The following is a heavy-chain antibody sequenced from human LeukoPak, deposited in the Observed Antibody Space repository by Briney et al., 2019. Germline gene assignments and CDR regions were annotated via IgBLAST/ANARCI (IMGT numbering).Heavy chain of an antibody. CDR3: ARGNVPAAASR. CDR1: GGSISSSSYY. Sequence: PSETLSLTCTVSGGSISSSSYYWGWIRQPPGKGLEWIGSIYYSGSTYYNPSLKSRVTISVDTSKNQFSLKLSSVTAADTAVYYCARGNVPAAASRWGQGTLVTVSS. J-gene: IGHJ4*02. V-gene: IGHV4-39*07. CDR2: IYYSGST. D-gene: IGHD2-2*01.